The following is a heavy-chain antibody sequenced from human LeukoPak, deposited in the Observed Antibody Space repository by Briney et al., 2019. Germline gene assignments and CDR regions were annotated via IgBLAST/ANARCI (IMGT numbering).Heavy chain of an antibody. Sequence: SETLSLTCTVSGASISGYYWSWIRQSPGRGLEWIGYIYYSGSKSTNYNPSLQSRITMSVDTSKNQLSLKLSSVTAADTAVYYCARDLGDFDYGDYGWFDPWGQGTLVTVSS. CDR2: IYYSGSKST. CDR3: ARDLGDFDYGDYGWFDP. J-gene: IGHJ5*02. V-gene: IGHV4-59*01. D-gene: IGHD4-17*01. CDR1: GASISGYY.